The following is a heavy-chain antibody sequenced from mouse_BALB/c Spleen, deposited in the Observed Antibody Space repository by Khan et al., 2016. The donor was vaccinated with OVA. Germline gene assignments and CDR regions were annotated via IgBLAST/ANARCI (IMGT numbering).Heavy chain of an antibody. Sequence: QVQLKESGAELVRPGSSVKISCKASGYAFSSYWMNWVKQRPGQGPEWIGQIYPGDGDSNYNGTFRDQAPLTAAKSYSKASIQIHSLASEDSAVYFCARGYGYWYFDVGGAGTSVTVSS. CDR1: GYAFSSYW. J-gene: IGHJ1*01. CDR3: ARGYGYWYFDV. CDR2: IYPGDGDS. D-gene: IGHD2-2*01. V-gene: IGHV1-80*01.